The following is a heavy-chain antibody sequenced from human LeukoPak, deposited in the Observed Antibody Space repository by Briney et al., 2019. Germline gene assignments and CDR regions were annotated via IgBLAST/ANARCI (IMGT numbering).Heavy chain of an antibody. V-gene: IGHV4-4*07. J-gene: IGHJ4*02. D-gene: IGHD6-6*01. Sequence: SETLSLTCTVSGGSFSNYYWSWIRQPAGKGPEWIGRIFSSGSTNYNPSLKSRVTISVDKSNNQFSLKLTSVTAVDTAVYYCARLRQLDIDYWGQGTLVSVSS. CDR3: ARLRQLDIDY. CDR2: IFSSGST. CDR1: GGSFSNYY.